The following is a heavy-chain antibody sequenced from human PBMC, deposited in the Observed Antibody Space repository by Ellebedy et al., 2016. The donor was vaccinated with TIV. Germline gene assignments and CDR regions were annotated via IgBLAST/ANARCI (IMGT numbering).Heavy chain of an antibody. Sequence: GESLKISCAASGFTFSSYAMSWVRQAPGKGLEWVSTISNTGSRTYYADPVEGRFIISRDNSKKTLYLQMNSLRAEDTAVYYCATDRGYFTFDYWGQGSLITVSS. V-gene: IGHV3-23*01. CDR2: ISNTGSRT. CDR3: ATDRGYFTFDY. D-gene: IGHD3-9*01. CDR1: GFTFSSYA. J-gene: IGHJ4*02.